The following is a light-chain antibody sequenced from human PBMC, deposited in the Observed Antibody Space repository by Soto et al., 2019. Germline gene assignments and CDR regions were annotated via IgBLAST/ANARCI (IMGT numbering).Light chain of an antibody. V-gene: IGKV1-5*01. CDR3: QHYNSDPWT. CDR2: DAS. J-gene: IGKJ1*01. Sequence: DIEMTQSPSTLSASVGDRVTITCRASQTIRRWLAWYQQRPGKAPKVLIYDASTLESGVPARFSGSGSETEFTLTISSLQPEDSETYYSQHYNSDPWTFGQGTKVEIK. CDR1: QTIRRW.